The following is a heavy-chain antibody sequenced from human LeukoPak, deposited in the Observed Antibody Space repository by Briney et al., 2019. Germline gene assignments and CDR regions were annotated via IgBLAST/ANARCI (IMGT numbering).Heavy chain of an antibody. Sequence: SETLSLTCTVSGGSISSSSYYWGWIRQPPGKGLEWIGSIYYSGSTYYNPSLKSRVTISVDTSKNRFSLKLSSVTAADTAVYYCARRGYYGSGSYRGGFDYWGQGTLVTVSS. J-gene: IGHJ4*02. CDR3: ARRGYYGSGSYRGGFDY. CDR2: IYYSGST. D-gene: IGHD3-10*01. CDR1: GGSISSSSYY. V-gene: IGHV4-39*01.